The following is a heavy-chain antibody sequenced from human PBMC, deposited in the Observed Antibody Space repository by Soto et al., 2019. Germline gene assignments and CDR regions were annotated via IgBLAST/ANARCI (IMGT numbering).Heavy chain of an antibody. CDR1: GGSISSGGYS. Sequence: QLQLQESGSGLVKPSQTLSLTCAVSGGSISSGGYSWSWIRQPPGKGLEWIGYIYHSGSTYYNPSLNRRVTISVDRSKNQFSLKLSSVTAADTAVYYCARSVVATTNWFDPWGQGTLVTVSS. V-gene: IGHV4-30-2*01. D-gene: IGHD5-12*01. CDR2: IYHSGST. CDR3: ARSVVATTNWFDP. J-gene: IGHJ5*02.